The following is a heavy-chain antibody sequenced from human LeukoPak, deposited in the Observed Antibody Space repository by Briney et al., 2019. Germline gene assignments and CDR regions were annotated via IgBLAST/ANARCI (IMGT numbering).Heavy chain of an antibody. Sequence: ASVKVSCKVSGYTLTELSMHWVRQAPGKGLEWMGGFDPEDGETIYAQKFQGRVTMTEDISTDTAYMELSSLRPEDTAVYYCATDTRSSSSYWFDPWGQGTLVTVSS. CDR2: FDPEDGET. CDR1: GYTLTELS. CDR3: ATDTRSSSSYWFDP. V-gene: IGHV1-24*01. D-gene: IGHD6-6*01. J-gene: IGHJ5*02.